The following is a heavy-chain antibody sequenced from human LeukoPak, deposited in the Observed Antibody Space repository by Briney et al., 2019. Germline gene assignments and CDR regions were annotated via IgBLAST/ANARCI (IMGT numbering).Heavy chain of an antibody. CDR1: GFSFSSYA. CDR3: AKATFASSWNLYFDY. CDR2: ISSSGGCT. J-gene: IGHJ4*02. Sequence: GGSLRLSCAASGFSFSSYAMSCVRQAPGEGLEWVSTISSSGGCTYYAASVKGRFTISRDNSKSTLYLQMNSLRAEDTAVYYCAKATFASSWNLYFDYWGQGTLVTVSS. V-gene: IGHV3-23*01. D-gene: IGHD6-13*01.